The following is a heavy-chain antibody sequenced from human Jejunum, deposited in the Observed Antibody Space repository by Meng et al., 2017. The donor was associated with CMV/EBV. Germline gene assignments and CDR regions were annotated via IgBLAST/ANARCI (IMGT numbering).Heavy chain of an antibody. J-gene: IGHJ2*01. CDR3: ALGLYTTSWFFDL. Sequence: KVSGYTFTDYYIHWVQQAPGKGLEWMGLVDPEDGETIYAEKSQGRATISADTSTDTIYMELSSLRSEDTAVYFCALGLYTTSWFFDLWGRGTLVTVSS. CDR2: VDPEDGET. CDR1: GYTFTDYY. D-gene: IGHD1-14*01. V-gene: IGHV1-69-2*01.